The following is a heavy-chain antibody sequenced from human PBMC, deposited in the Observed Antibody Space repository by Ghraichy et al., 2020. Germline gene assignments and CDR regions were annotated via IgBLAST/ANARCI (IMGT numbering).Heavy chain of an antibody. CDR1: GGPISSSIYY. CDR2: IHHSGST. CDR3: ARQRGRIRLGELVLGQIDF. D-gene: IGHD3-16*01. J-gene: IGHJ4*02. V-gene: IGHV4-39*01. Sequence: SETLSLTCNVSGGPISSSIYYWGWIRQPPGKGLEWIGNIHHSGSTYNNPSLKSRVTFSVDTSKNQFALKLTSVTAADTAIYYCARQRGRIRLGELVLGQIDFWGQGTLVTVSS.